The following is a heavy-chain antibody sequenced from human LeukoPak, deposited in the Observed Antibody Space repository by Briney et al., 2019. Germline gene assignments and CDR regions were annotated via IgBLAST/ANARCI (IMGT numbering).Heavy chain of an antibody. CDR2: IYHSGST. CDR3: ARGGEWELLMGGFDY. J-gene: IGHJ4*02. CDR1: GGSISSGGYS. D-gene: IGHD1-26*01. V-gene: IGHV4-30-2*01. Sequence: SETLSLTCAVSGGSISSGGYSWSWIRQPPGKGLEWIGYIYHSGSTYYNPSLKSRVTISVDRSKNQFSLKLSSVTAADTAVYYCARGGEWELLMGGFDYWGQGTLVTVSS.